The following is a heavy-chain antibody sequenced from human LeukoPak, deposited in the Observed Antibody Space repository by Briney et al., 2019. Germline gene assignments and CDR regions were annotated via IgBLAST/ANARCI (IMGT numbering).Heavy chain of an antibody. J-gene: IGHJ4*02. V-gene: IGHV1-18*04. CDR3: ARNGGYDILTGYDFDY. CDR1: GYTFTSYG. CDR2: ISAYNGNT. Sequence: ASVKVSCKASGYTFTSYGTSWVRQAPGQGLEWMGWISAYNGNTNYAQKLQGRVTMTTDTSTSTAYMELRSLRSDDTAVYYCARNGGYDILTGYDFDYWGQGTLVTVSS. D-gene: IGHD3-9*01.